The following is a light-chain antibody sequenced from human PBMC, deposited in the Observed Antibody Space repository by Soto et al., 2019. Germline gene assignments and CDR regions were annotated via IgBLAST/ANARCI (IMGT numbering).Light chain of an antibody. CDR1: ENIKDF. CDR2: DAS. CDR3: QQRFDWPPIT. V-gene: IGKV3-11*01. J-gene: IGKJ5*01. Sequence: VLTQSPATLSLSPGQRATLSCRASENIKDFLAWYQQKSGQPPRLLVYDASTRATGVPARFSGSGFGTDFTLTISGLEPEDFAVYFCQQRFDWPPITFGQGTRLDI.